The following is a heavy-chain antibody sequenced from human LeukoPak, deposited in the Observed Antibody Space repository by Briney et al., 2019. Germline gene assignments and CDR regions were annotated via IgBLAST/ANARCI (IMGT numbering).Heavy chain of an antibody. CDR2: IYSGGST. J-gene: IGHJ6*02. V-gene: IGHV3-53*01. D-gene: IGHD2-2*01. CDR3: ANLGRRATTSAPDV. Sequence: GGSLRLSCAASGFTVSSNYMSWVRQAPGKGLEWVSAIYSGGSTYYADSVKGRFTISRDNSKNTLYLQMNSLRAEDTAVYYCANLGRRATTSAPDVWGQGTTVTVSS. CDR1: GFTVSSNY.